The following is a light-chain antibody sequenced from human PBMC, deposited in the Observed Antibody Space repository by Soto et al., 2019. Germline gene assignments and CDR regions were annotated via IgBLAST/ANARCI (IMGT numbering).Light chain of an antibody. CDR3: QQYDKWPRT. CDR2: FAS. CDR1: QSVSTN. J-gene: IGKJ1*01. Sequence: EILVTQSPATLSVSPGERVALPCRASQSVSTNLAWYQQKTGQPPRLLIYFASTRATAVPARFTAGGSGTECTLTISRLQSDDLAVYYCQQYDKWPRTFGQGTKVDIK. V-gene: IGKV3-15*01.